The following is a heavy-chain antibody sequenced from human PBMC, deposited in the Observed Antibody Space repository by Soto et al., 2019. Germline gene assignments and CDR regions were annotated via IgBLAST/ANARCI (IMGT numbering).Heavy chain of an antibody. D-gene: IGHD6-6*01. V-gene: IGHV3-23*01. Sequence: EVQLLESGGGLVQPGGSLRLSCAASGFTFSSYVMSWVRQAPGKGLEWVTTISGSGGSTYYADSVKGRFTISRDNSKNTLYLQMNSLRAEDAAVYYCAKESSSIYYGMDVWGQGTTLTVSS. J-gene: IGHJ6*02. CDR1: GFTFSSYV. CDR3: AKESSSIYYGMDV. CDR2: ISGSGGST.